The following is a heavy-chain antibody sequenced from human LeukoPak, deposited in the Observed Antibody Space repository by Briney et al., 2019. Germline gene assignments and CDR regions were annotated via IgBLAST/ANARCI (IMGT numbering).Heavy chain of an antibody. CDR1: GFTFSIFA. J-gene: IGHJ4*02. CDR2: ISGSGGST. Sequence: GGSLTLACAPSGFTFSIFAMSWVRQAPRKGLECVSAISGSGGSTYYADSVKGRFTISRDNPKSTMYLQMNSLRAEDTAVYYCAKIWSSGYSDYWGQGTLVTVSS. D-gene: IGHD3-22*01. V-gene: IGHV3-23*01. CDR3: AKIWSSGYSDY.